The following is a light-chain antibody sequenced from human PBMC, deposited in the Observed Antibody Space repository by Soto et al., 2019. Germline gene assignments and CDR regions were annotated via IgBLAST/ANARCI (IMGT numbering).Light chain of an antibody. CDR1: QTITTY. CDR3: QQTDSTPWT. CDR2: GAS. Sequence: DIQMTQSPSSLSASVGDRVTISCRACQTITTYLNWYQQKPGKDPQLLIYGASILQSGVPTRFTGSGAGTDFTLTTSSLQPDDFANYHCQQTDSTPWTFGQGTKVEIK. V-gene: IGKV1-39*01. J-gene: IGKJ1*01.